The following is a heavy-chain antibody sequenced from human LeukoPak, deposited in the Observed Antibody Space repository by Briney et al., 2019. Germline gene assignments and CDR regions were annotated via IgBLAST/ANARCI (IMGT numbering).Heavy chain of an antibody. Sequence: SETLSLTCTVSGGSISSYYWSWIRQPPGKGLEWIGYIYYSGSTNYNPSLKSRVTISVDTSKNQFSLKLSSVTAADTAVYYCARVGEVGLVLVYWGQGTMVTVSS. D-gene: IGHD3-16*01. J-gene: IGHJ3*01. CDR1: GGSISSYY. CDR2: IYYSGST. CDR3: ARVGEVGLVLVY. V-gene: IGHV4-59*01.